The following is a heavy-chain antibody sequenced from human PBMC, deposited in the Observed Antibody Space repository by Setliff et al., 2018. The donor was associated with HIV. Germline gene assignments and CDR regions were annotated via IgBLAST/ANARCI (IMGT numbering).Heavy chain of an antibody. D-gene: IGHD7-27*01. V-gene: IGHV1-18*01. CDR3: ARARDHLGLDF. Sequence: ASVKVSCKASGYSLTSYGISWVRQAPGQGLEWMGRISAYNGNTNYAQKSQGRVTMTKNTFTNTAFMELRRLTSDDTAVYYCARARDHLGLDFWGKGTTVTVSS. J-gene: IGHJ6*04. CDR1: GYSLTSYG. CDR2: ISAYNGNT.